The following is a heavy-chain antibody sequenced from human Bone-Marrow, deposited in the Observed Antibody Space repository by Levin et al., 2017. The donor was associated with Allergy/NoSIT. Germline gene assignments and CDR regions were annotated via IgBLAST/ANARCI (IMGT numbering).Heavy chain of an antibody. CDR1: GGYLSGYY. CDR3: ARSTASDEDAYDI. J-gene: IGHJ3*02. Sequence: GSLRLSCAVSGGYLSGYYWSWIRETPGKGLEWLGEIDHSGSTNYGPSLRGRLTLSVDTSKGTFSLRLTSISAADTAIYYCARSTASDEDAYDIWGQGTMVIVS. D-gene: IGHD5-18*01. V-gene: IGHV4-34*01. CDR2: IDHSGST.